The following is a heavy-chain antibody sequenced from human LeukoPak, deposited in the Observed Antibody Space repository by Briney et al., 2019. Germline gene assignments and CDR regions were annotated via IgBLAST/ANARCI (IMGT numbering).Heavy chain of an antibody. J-gene: IGHJ4*02. V-gene: IGHV3-30-3*01. D-gene: IGHD6-19*01. Sequence: GGSLRLSCAASGFTFSNYAMHWVRQAPGKGLEWVAFISYDGSNKYYADSVKGRFTISRDNSKNTLNLQMNSLRAEDTAVYYCASAYSSAWSSDYWGQGTLVTVSS. CDR1: GFTFSNYA. CDR2: ISYDGSNK. CDR3: ASAYSSAWSSDY.